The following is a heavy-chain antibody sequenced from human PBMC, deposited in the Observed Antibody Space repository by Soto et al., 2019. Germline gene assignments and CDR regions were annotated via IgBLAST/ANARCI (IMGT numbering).Heavy chain of an antibody. CDR2: IIPIFGTA. D-gene: IGHD6-13*01. Sequence: SVKVSCKASGGTFSSYAISWVRQAPGQGLEWMGGIIPIFGTANYAQKFQGRVTITADESTSTAYMELSSLRSEDTAVYYCARRAGIAAALNWFDPWGQGTLVTVSS. CDR3: ARRAGIAAALNWFDP. CDR1: GGTFSSYA. J-gene: IGHJ5*02. V-gene: IGHV1-69*13.